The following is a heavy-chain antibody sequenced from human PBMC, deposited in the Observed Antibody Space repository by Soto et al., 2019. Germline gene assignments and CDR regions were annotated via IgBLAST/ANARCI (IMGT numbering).Heavy chain of an antibody. J-gene: IGHJ4*02. CDR1: GYTFTDYF. Sequence: QVQLVQSGAEVRKPGASVKVACTASGYTFTDYFIHWVRQAPGQGLEWLGWINPATGGTVFAQNFQGRVTMARDTTVNTVNMELSSLRSGDTALYYCARYTQYSASLECDYWGQGTLVAVSS. CDR2: INPATGGT. V-gene: IGHV1-2*02. CDR3: ARYTQYSASLECDY. D-gene: IGHD1-1*01.